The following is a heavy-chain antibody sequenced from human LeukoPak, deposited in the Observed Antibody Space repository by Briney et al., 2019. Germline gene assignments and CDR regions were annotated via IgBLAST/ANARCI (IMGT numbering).Heavy chain of an antibody. CDR2: IRSKANSYAT. V-gene: IGHV3-73*01. Sequence: GGSLRLSCAASGFTFSGSAMHWVRQASGKGLEWVGRIRSKANSYATAYAASVKGRFTISRDDSKNTAYLQMNSLKTEDTAVYYCTRQGDKVDYWGQGTLVTVSS. D-gene: IGHD3-16*01. J-gene: IGHJ4*02. CDR1: GFTFSGSA. CDR3: TRQGDKVDY.